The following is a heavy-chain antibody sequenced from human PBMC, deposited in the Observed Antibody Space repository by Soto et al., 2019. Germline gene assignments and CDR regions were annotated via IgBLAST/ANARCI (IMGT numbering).Heavy chain of an antibody. CDR2: IYYSGST. D-gene: IGHD3-9*01. CDR1: GGSISSYY. V-gene: IGHV4-59*08. J-gene: IGHJ5*02. CDR3: ARSYDILTGYYGANWFDP. Sequence: SETLSHTCTVSGGSISSYYWSWIRQPPGKGLEWIGYIYYSGSTNYNPSLKSRVTISVDTSKNQFSLKLSSVTAADTAVYYCARSYDILTGYYGANWFDPWGQGTLVTVSS.